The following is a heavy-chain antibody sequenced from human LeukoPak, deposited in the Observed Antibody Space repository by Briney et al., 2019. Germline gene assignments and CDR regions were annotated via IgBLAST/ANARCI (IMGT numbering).Heavy chain of an antibody. CDR2: IKSNTDGGTS. Sequence: GGSLRLSCAASGFAFNTYSMNWVRQSPGKGLEWVGRIKSNTDGGTSDYAAPVKGRFTISRDDSKNTLYLQMNSLKTEDTAVYYCTAYYYLSGTQRVDYWGQGTLVTVSS. D-gene: IGHD3-10*01. V-gene: IGHV3-15*01. CDR1: GFAFNTYS. CDR3: TAYYYLSGTQRVDY. J-gene: IGHJ4*02.